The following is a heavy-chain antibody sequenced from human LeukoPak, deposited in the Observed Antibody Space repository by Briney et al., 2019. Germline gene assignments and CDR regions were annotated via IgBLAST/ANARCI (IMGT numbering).Heavy chain of an antibody. CDR1: GGSISSYY. Sequence: SETLSLTCTVSGGSISSYYWSWIRQPPGKELEWIGYIYYSGSTNYNPSLKSRVTISVDTSKNQFSLKLSSVTAADTAVYYCARGRTGTIDYWGQGTLVTVSS. CDR2: IYYSGST. V-gene: IGHV4-59*01. CDR3: ARGRTGTIDY. J-gene: IGHJ4*02. D-gene: IGHD1-7*01.